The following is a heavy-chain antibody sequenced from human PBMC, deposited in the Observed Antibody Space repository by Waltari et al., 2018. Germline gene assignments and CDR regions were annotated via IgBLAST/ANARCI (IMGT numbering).Heavy chain of an antibody. CDR1: GGSLSSHY. J-gene: IGHJ4*02. CDR2: IYYSGST. D-gene: IGHD1-1*01. Sequence: QVQLQESGPGLVKPSETLSLTCTVSGGSLSSHYWSWIRQPPGKGLEWIGYIYYSGSTNYNPSLKSRVTISVDTSKNQFSLKLSSVTAADTAVYYCARERGGTSPLDYWGQGTLVTVSS. CDR3: ARERGGTSPLDY. V-gene: IGHV4-59*11.